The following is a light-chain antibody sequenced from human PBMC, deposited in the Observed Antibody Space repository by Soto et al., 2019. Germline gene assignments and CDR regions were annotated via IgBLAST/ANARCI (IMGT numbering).Light chain of an antibody. Sequence: QPALPQPASVSGSPGQSITISCTGTSSDVGSYNLVSWYQQHPGKAPKLMIYEVSKRPSGVSNRFSGSKSGNTASLTISGLQAEDEADYYCCSYAGSSTYVFGTRTKVTVL. J-gene: IGLJ1*01. V-gene: IGLV2-23*02. CDR1: SSDVGSYNL. CDR3: CSYAGSSTYV. CDR2: EVS.